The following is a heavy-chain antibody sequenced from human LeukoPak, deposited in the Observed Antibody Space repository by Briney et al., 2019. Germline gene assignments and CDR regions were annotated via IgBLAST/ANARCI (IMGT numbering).Heavy chain of an antibody. CDR2: ISYDGSNK. V-gene: IGHV3-30*03. D-gene: IGHD3-10*01. Sequence: GRSLRLSCAASGFTFSSYGMHWVRQAPGKGLEWVAVISYDGSNKYYADSVKGRFTISRDNSKNTLYLQMNSLRAEDTAVYYCARVFGDYYYGMDVWGQGTTVTVSS. J-gene: IGHJ6*02. CDR1: GFTFSSYG. CDR3: ARVFGDYYYGMDV.